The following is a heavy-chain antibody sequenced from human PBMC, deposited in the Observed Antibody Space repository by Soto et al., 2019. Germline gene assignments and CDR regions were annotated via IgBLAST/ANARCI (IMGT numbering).Heavy chain of an antibody. CDR3: RPVTGVGWDYC. Sequence: EVQLVESGGGLVKPGTSLTLSCSTSGFSFPGAWLHWVRQSPGKGLEWVGRITGTTEGATTDYAAPVKDRFTISRDDSNHTIYLQMNSLRAEDTCVYYCRPVTGVGWDYCGGQGALVTVSS. CDR2: ITGTTEGATT. V-gene: IGHV3-15*07. D-gene: IGHD3-3*01. CDR1: GFSFPGAW. J-gene: IGHJ4*02.